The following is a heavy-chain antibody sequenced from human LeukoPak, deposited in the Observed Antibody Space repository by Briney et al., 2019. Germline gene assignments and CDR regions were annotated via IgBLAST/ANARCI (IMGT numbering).Heavy chain of an antibody. CDR2: IPASGGST. CDR1: GFTFSRHG. J-gene: IGHJ4*02. Sequence: GRSLRLSCAASGFTFSRHGMHWVRQAPGKGLEWVSSIPASGGSTYYADSVKGRFTISRDNSKNSLYLQMNSLRAEDTAVYYCAKESSGGWYFDYWGQGTLVTVSS. V-gene: IGHV3-23*01. D-gene: IGHD6-19*01. CDR3: AKESSGGWYFDY.